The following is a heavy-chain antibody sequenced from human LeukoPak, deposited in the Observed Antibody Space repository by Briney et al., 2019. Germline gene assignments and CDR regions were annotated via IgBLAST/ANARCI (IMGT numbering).Heavy chain of an antibody. J-gene: IGHJ6*03. Sequence: SEALSLTCTVPGGSISSYYWSWIRQPPGKGLEWIGYIYYSGSTNYNPSLKSRVTISVDTSENQFSLKLSSVTAADTAVYYCARLTGATPYYYYYMDVWGKGTTVTVSS. CDR2: IYYSGST. CDR3: ARLTGATPYYYYYMDV. CDR1: GGSISSYY. V-gene: IGHV4-59*08. D-gene: IGHD1-26*01.